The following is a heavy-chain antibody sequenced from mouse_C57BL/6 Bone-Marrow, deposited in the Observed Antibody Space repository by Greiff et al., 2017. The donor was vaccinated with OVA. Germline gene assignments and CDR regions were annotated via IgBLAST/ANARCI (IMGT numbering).Heavy chain of an antibody. V-gene: IGHV1-19*01. D-gene: IGHD1-1*01. CDR1: GYTFTDYY. Sequence: VQLQQSGPVLVKPGASVKMSCKASGYTFTDYYMNWVKQSHGKSLEWIGVINPYNGGTSYNQKFKGKATLTVDKSSSTAYMELNSLTSEDSAVYYCARRGLITTVRGDYYAMDYWGQGTSVTVSS. J-gene: IGHJ4*01. CDR2: INPYNGGT. CDR3: ARRGLITTVRGDYYAMDY.